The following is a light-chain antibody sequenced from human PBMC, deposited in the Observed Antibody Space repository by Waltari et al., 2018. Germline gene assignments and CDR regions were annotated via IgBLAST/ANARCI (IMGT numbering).Light chain of an antibody. CDR1: SNDVGTYSL. V-gene: IGLV2-23*01. CDR2: EVS. CDR3: CSYAGSSTLL. Sequence: QSALTQPASVSGSPGQSITIPCTGTSNDVGTYSLASWYQQHPGKAPKPMIYEVSKRPSGVSDRFSGSQTGNTASLTISGLQAEDEADYYCCSYAGSSTLLFGTGTKVTVL. J-gene: IGLJ1*01.